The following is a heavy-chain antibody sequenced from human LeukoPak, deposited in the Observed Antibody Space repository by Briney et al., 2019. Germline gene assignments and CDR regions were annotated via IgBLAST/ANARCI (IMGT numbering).Heavy chain of an antibody. D-gene: IGHD1-26*01. V-gene: IGHV4-4*02. J-gene: IGHJ4*02. CDR1: GFTFSNAW. CDR3: ARDRGIVGATSDTYYFDY. Sequence: PGGSLRLSCAASGFTFSNAWMSWVRQAPGKGLEWIGYIYHSGSTYYNPSLKSRVTISVDRSKNQFSLKLSSVTAADTAVYYCARDRGIVGATSDTYYFDYWGQGTLVTVSS. CDR2: IYHSGST.